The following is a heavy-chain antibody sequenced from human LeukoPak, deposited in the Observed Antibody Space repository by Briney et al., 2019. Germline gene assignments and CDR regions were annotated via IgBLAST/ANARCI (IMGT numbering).Heavy chain of an antibody. D-gene: IGHD5-24*01. Sequence: KPSETLSLTCTVSGGSISNYYWSWIRQPPGKGLEWIGYIYYSGSTNYNPSLKSRVTISVDTSKNQFSLKLSSVTAADTAVYHCARHTAEKYNWFDRWGQGTLVTVSS. V-gene: IGHV4-59*08. CDR3: ARHTAEKYNWFDR. J-gene: IGHJ5*02. CDR2: IYYSGST. CDR1: GGSISNYY.